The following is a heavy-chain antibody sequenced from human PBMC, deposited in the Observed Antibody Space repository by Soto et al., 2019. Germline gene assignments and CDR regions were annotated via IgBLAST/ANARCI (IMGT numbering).Heavy chain of an antibody. Sequence: GASVKVSCKASGYTFTTYGITWVQQAPGQGPEWMGWISGYNGHTKYAQKFQGRVTMTTDTSTSTVYMDLRSLTSDDTAVYYCAREGEMPYYYYGLDVWGQGTTVTVSS. V-gene: IGHV1-18*01. J-gene: IGHJ6*02. D-gene: IGHD3-16*01. CDR3: AREGEMPYYYYGLDV. CDR2: ISGYNGHT. CDR1: GYTFTTYG.